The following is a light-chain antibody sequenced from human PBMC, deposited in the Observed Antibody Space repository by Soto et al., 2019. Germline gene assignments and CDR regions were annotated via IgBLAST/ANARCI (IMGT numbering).Light chain of an antibody. CDR2: GAS. V-gene: IGKV3-15*01. Sequence: EIVMTQSPATLSVAPGERATLSCRASRPILNNLAWYQQKPGQTPRLLIYGASTRATGVPARFSGSGSGTEFTLSISSLQSEDFAIYYCQQYNNWPPYTFGQGTKLEIK. CDR1: RPILNN. CDR3: QQYNNWPPYT. J-gene: IGKJ2*01.